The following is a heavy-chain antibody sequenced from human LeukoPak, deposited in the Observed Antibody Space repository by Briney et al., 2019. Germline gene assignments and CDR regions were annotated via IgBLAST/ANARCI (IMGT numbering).Heavy chain of an antibody. Sequence: SETLSLTCAVYGGSFSGYYWSWIRQPPGKGLEWIGEINHGGSTNYNPSLKSRVTISVDTSKNQFSLKLSSVTAADTAVYYCARLRRWYYFDYWGQGTLVTVSS. V-gene: IGHV4-34*01. D-gene: IGHD5-24*01. CDR1: GGSFSGYY. CDR3: ARLRRWYYFDY. J-gene: IGHJ4*02. CDR2: INHGGST.